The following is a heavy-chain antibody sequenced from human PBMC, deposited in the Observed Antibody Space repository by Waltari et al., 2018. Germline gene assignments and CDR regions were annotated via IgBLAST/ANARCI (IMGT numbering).Heavy chain of an antibody. CDR3: ATRDILGGSQNYYYYGMDV. Sequence: QVQLVESGGGVVQPGRSLRLSCAASRFSLTTYGMHWVRQAPGKGLEWVAFISSDGSYEYYPYAVKGRFTISRDNSKTTVFLQMNSLRDEDTAVYYCATRDILGGSQNYYYYGMDVWGQGTRVTVSS. J-gene: IGHJ6*02. D-gene: IGHD1-26*01. CDR2: ISSDGSYE. V-gene: IGHV3-30*03. CDR1: RFSLTTYG.